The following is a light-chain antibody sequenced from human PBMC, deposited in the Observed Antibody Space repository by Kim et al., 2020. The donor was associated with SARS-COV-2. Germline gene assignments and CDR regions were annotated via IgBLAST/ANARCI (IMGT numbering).Light chain of an antibody. V-gene: IGLV6-57*01. CDR1: GGSIASNY. CDR3: QSYDSSTWV. J-gene: IGLJ3*02. CDR2: EDN. Sequence: GKTVTISCTRSGGSIASNYVQWYQQRPGSSPTTVIYEDNQRPSGVPDRFSGSIDSSSTSASLTISGLKTEDEADYYCQSYDSSTWVFGGGTKLTVL.